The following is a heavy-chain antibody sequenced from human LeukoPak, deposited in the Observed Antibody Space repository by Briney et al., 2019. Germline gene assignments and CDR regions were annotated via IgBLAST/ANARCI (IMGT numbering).Heavy chain of an antibody. D-gene: IGHD1-26*01. J-gene: IGHJ6*02. CDR3: ARESTSYYYGMDV. CDR2: IKQDGSEK. CDR1: GFTFSSYW. Sequence: PGGSLRLSCAASGFTFSSYWMSWVRQAPGKGLEGVANIKQDGSEKYYGDSVKGRFTISRDNAKNSLYLQMNSLRAEDTAVYSCARESTSYYYGMDVWGQGTTVTVSS. V-gene: IGHV3-7*01.